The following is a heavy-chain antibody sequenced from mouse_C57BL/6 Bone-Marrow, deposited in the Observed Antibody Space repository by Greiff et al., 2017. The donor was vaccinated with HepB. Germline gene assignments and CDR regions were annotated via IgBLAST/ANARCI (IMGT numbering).Heavy chain of an antibody. J-gene: IGHJ1*03. CDR2: IDPEDGET. V-gene: IGHV14-2*01. Sequence: VQLKESGAELVKPGASVKLSCTASGFNIKDYYMHWVKQRNEQGLEWIGRIDPEDGETKYAPKFQGKATITADTSSNTAYLKLSSLTSEDTAVYYCAHYYGGYFDVWGTGTTVTVSS. CDR1: GFNIKDYY. D-gene: IGHD1-2*01. CDR3: AHYYGGYFDV.